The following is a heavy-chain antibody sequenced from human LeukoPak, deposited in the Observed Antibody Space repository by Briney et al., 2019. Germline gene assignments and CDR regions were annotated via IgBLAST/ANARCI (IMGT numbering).Heavy chain of an antibody. D-gene: IGHD6-6*01. CDR2: ISGSGGST. J-gene: IGHJ4*02. V-gene: IGHV3-23*01. Sequence: GGSLRLSCAASGFTFRSYAMSWVRQPPGKGLEWVSAISGSGGSTYYADSVKGRFTISRDNSKNTLYLQMNSLRAEDTAVYYCAKAMYSSSSPGLDYWGQGTLVTVSS. CDR3: AKAMYSSSSPGLDY. CDR1: GFTFRSYA.